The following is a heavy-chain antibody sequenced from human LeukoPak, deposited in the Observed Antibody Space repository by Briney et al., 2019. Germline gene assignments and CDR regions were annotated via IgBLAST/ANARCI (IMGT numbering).Heavy chain of an antibody. J-gene: IGHJ4*02. CDR3: ARASSGWGFY. V-gene: IGHV4-59*12. Sequence: SETLSPTCTVSGGSISSYYWSWIRQPPGKGLEWIGYIYYSGSTNYNPSLKSRVTISVDTSKNQFSLKLSSVSAADTAVHYCARASSGWGFYWGQGTLVTVSS. D-gene: IGHD6-19*01. CDR2: IYYSGST. CDR1: GGSISSYY.